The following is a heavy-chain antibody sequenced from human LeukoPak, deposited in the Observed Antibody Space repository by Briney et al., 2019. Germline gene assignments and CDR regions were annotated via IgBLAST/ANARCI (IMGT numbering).Heavy chain of an antibody. J-gene: IGHJ4*02. D-gene: IGHD6-6*01. CDR3: ARVYEQLVSYYFDY. CDR2: ISAYNGNT. CDR1: GYTFTSYG. V-gene: IGHV1-18*01. Sequence: ASVKVSCKASGYTFTSYGISWVRQAPGQGLEWMGWISAYNGNTNYAQKLQGRVTMTTDTSTSTAYMELRSLRSDDTAVYYCARVYEQLVSYYFDYWGQGTLVTVSS.